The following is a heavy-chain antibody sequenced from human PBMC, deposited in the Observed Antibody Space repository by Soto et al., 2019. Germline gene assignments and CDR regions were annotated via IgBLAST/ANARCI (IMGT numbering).Heavy chain of an antibody. CDR3: ARAGIGCSGGSCYFNWFDP. Sequence: GASVKVSCKASGYTFTDYYMHWVRQAPGQGLEWMGWINPNSGGTNYAQKFQGRVTMTRDTSISTAYMELSRLRSDDTAVYYCARAGIGCSGGSCYFNWFDPWGQGTLVTVSS. D-gene: IGHD2-15*01. V-gene: IGHV1-2*02. CDR1: GYTFTDYY. CDR2: INPNSGGT. J-gene: IGHJ5*02.